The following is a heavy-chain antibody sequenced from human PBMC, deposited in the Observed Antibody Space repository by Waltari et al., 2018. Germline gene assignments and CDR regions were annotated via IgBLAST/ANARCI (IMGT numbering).Heavy chain of an antibody. D-gene: IGHD3-10*01. CDR2: IWYDGTKK. V-gene: IGHV3-33*01. Sequence: QVQLVESGGGEVQPGRSLRLSCAASGFTFSAYGMDWLRQAPGTGLGWVAVIWYDGTKKFYADSVKGRFAISRDNSNNLLYLQMNSLRAEDTAVYYCARKAGSTMIRRERVGYGMDVWGQGTTVTVSS. J-gene: IGHJ6*02. CDR3: ARKAGSTMIRRERVGYGMDV. CDR1: GFTFSAYG.